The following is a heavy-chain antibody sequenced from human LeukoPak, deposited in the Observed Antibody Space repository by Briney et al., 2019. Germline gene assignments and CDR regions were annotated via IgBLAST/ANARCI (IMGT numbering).Heavy chain of an antibody. D-gene: IGHD6-19*01. CDR3: ARDPGIISGPLDY. CDR2: INPNSGGT. CDR1: GYTFTGYY. Sequence: ASVKVSCKASGYTFTGYYMHCVRQAPGQGLEWMGWINPNSGGTNYAQKFQGRVTMTRDTSISTAYMELSRLRSDDTAVYYCARDPGIISGPLDYWGQGTLVTVSS. V-gene: IGHV1-2*02. J-gene: IGHJ4*02.